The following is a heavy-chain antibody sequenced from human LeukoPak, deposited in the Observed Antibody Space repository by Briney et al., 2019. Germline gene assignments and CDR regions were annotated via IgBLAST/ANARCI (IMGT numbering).Heavy chain of an antibody. CDR1: GYSFTSYG. CDR3: ATHQMVYWNPINPRYYFDY. D-gene: IGHD1-1*01. Sequence: GASVKVSCKASGYSFTSYGFNWVRQAPGQGLEWMGGIIPIFGTANYAQKFQGRVTITADESTSTAYMELSSLRSEDTAVYYCATHQMVYWNPINPRYYFDYWGQGTLVTVSS. CDR2: IIPIFGTA. J-gene: IGHJ4*02. V-gene: IGHV1-69*13.